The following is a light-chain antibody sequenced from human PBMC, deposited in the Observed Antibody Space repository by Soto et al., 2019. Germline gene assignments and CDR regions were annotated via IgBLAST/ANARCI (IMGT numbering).Light chain of an antibody. J-gene: IGKJ1*01. CDR3: QQYGNSPWT. CDR2: GAS. V-gene: IGKV3-20*01. Sequence: EIVLAQSPGTLSLSSGDRGPLSCWASQSLSSTYLAWYQQKPGQAPRPIIYGASSRATGIPDRFSGSGSGTEFTLTISRLGPEDFAVYYCQQYGNSPWTFGQGTKVDIK. CDR1: QSLSSTY.